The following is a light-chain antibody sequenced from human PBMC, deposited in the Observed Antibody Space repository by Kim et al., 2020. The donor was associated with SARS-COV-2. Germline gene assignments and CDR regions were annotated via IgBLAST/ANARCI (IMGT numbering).Light chain of an antibody. CDR2: AAS. V-gene: IGKV1-27*01. J-gene: IGKJ1*01. CDR3: QKYNSAPWT. CDR1: QDIANS. Sequence: SVGDSATITCRASQDIANSLAWYQQEPGKVPQVLIYAASTLQSGVPTRFSGSGSGTEFTLTIGSLQTEDVATYYCQKYNSAPWTFGPGTKVEIK.